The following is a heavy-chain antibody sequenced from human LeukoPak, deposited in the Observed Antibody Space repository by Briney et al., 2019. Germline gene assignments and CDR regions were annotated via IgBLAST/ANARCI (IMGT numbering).Heavy chain of an antibody. Sequence: GGSLRLTCATSGFTFSTYGMEWVRQAPGKGLEWVAIIFSDGIRKYYADSVKGRFTISRDISRSTLYLEMNSLSAEDTAVYYCARASGPIKKNRFDQWGQGTLVTVSS. V-gene: IGHV3-30*12. CDR2: IFSDGIRK. D-gene: IGHD1-26*01. CDR1: GFTFSTYG. J-gene: IGHJ4*02. CDR3: ARASGPIKKNRFDQ.